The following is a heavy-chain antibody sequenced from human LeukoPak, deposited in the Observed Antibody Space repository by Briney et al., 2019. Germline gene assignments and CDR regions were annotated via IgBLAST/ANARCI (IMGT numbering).Heavy chain of an antibody. V-gene: IGHV3-7*01. J-gene: IGHJ4*02. CDR3: ARDLRTPGFFDY. CDR1: GFTFNNYW. CDR2: IEQDGSEK. Sequence: GGSLRLSCAASGFTFNNYWMNWVRQAPGKGLEWVANIEQDGSEKYYVDSVKSRFTISRDNANNSLSLQMNSLRAEDTAVYYCARDLRTPGFFDYWGQGTLVTVSS.